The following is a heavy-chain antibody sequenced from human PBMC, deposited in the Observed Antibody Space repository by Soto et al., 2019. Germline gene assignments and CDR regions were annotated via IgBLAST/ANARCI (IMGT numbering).Heavy chain of an antibody. CDR2: ISYDGSNK. Sequence: LRLSCAASGFTFSSYGMHWVRQAPGKGLEWVAVISYDGSNKYYADSVKGRFTISRDNSKNTLYLQMNSLRAEDTAVYYCAKGMYYYDSSGYYALDYWGQGTLVT. CDR3: AKGMYYYDSSGYYALDY. J-gene: IGHJ4*02. CDR1: GFTFSSYG. V-gene: IGHV3-30*18. D-gene: IGHD3-22*01.